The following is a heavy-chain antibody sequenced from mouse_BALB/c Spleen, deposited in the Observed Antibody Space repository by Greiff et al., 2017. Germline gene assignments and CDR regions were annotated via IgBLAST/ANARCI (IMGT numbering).Heavy chain of an antibody. CDR1: GDSITSGY. J-gene: IGHJ3*01. D-gene: IGHD1-1*01. CDR2: ISYSGST. CDR3: ARGNYGSSSWFAY. V-gene: IGHV3-8*02. Sequence: EVMLVESGPSLVKPSQTLSLTCSVTGDSITSGYWNWIRKFPGNKLEYMGYISYSGSTYYNPSLKSRISITRDTSKNQYYLQLNSVTTEDTATYYCARGNYGSSSWFAYWGQGTLVTVSA.